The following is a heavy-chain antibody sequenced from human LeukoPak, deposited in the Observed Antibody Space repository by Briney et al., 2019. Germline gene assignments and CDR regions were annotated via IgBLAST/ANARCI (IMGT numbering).Heavy chain of an antibody. Sequence: WASVKVSCKASGYTFTSYSINWVRQAPGQGLEWMGWISAYNGNTKYAQKLQGRVTMTTDTSTSTAYMELRSLRSEDTAVYYCARGSKFTLGAPIFDYWGQGTLVTVSS. CDR1: GYTFTSYS. J-gene: IGHJ4*02. CDR2: ISAYNGNT. V-gene: IGHV1-18*01. D-gene: IGHD3-10*01. CDR3: ARGSKFTLGAPIFDY.